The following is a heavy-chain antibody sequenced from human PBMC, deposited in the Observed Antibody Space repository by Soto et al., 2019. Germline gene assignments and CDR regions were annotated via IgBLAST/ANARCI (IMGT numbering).Heavy chain of an antibody. V-gene: IGHV3-33*01. CDR1: GFTFSSYG. J-gene: IGHJ5*02. CDR2: IWYDGSNK. D-gene: IGHD6-19*01. CDR3: AIDGGCTDAYTVGCTWCDP. Sequence: QVPLVESGGGVVQPGRSLRLSCAASGFTFSSYGMHWVRQAPGKGLEWVAVIWYDGSNKYYADSVKGRFTISRDNSKKTRARQMTSLRADDTAVYYCAIDGGCTDAYTVGCTWCDPWSQGTLVSVSS.